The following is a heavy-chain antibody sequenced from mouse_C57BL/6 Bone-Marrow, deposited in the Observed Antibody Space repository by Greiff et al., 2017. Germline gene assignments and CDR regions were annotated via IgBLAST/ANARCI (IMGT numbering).Heavy chain of an antibody. CDR3: ARSGPLGRSFDY. CDR2: IYPTSGRT. D-gene: IGHD4-1*01. Sequence: QVQLQQPGAELVKPGASVKMSCKASGYTFTSYWITWVKQRPGQGLEWIGDIYPTSGRTNYNEKFKSKAILTVDTSSNTAYMQLSSLTSEGSAVFYGARSGPLGRSFDYWGQGTTLTVSS. V-gene: IGHV1-55*01. J-gene: IGHJ2*01. CDR1: GYTFTSYW.